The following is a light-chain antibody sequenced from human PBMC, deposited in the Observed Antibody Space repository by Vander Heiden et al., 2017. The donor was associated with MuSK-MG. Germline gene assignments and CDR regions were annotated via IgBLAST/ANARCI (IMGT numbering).Light chain of an antibody. J-gene: IGLJ3*02. Sequence: QSALTQPPSASGSPGQSVTISCPGTSSDVGGYNYVSWYQQYSGKAPKLMIYEVTKRPSGVPDRFSGSKSGNTASLTVSGLQAEDEAEYYCTSYAGSNNLVFGGGTKLTVL. CDR2: EVT. CDR1: SSDVGGYNY. V-gene: IGLV2-8*01. CDR3: TSYAGSNNLV.